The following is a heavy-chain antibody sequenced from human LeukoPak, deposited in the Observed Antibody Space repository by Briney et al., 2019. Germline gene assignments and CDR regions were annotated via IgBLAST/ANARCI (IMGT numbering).Heavy chain of an antibody. J-gene: IGHJ4*02. CDR3: ARAIISGSYYVF. Sequence: PGGSLRLSCAASGFTLNKYWIHWVRQAPGKGLVWVSRINLDASTTSYADSVKGRFTISRDNAKNTMYLQMNSLRAEDTAVYYCARAIISGSYYVFGGQGTLVTVSS. CDR1: GFTLNKYW. D-gene: IGHD1-26*01. CDR2: INLDASTT. V-gene: IGHV3-74*01.